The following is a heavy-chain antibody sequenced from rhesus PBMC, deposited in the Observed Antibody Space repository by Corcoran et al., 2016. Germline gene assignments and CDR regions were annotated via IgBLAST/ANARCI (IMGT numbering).Heavy chain of an antibody. Sequence: QVQLQESGPGVVKPSETLSLTCAVSGGPMSDNFLWSWIRQPPGKGLEWIGYSFGRGPPPVYTPSLKSRVTLSDAPSKSQFSLQLSSVTAANTAVYYCAGRTTGTTAFFDSWGQGVLVTVSS. CDR3: AGRTTGTTAFFDS. CDR2: SFGRGPPP. J-gene: IGHJ4*01. CDR1: GGPMSDNFL. V-gene: IGHV4S10*01. D-gene: IGHD1-7*02.